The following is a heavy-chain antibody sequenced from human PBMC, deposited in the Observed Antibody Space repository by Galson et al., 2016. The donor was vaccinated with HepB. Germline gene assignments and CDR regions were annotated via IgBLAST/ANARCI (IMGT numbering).Heavy chain of an antibody. Sequence: SVKVSCKASGHTFSSYGISWVRQAPGQGLEWMGWISAYNGNTKYAQKFQGRVTMTTDTSTSTVYMEQRSLRSDDTAVYYCARGALAARCDYWGQGTLVIVSS. CDR1: GHTFSSYG. CDR2: ISAYNGNT. D-gene: IGHD6-6*01. CDR3: ARGALAARCDY. V-gene: IGHV1-18*01. J-gene: IGHJ4*02.